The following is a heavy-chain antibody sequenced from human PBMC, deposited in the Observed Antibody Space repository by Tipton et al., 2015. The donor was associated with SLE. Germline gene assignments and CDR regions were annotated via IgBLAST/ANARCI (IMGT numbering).Heavy chain of an antibody. Sequence: TLSLTCTVSGGSISSSSYYWGWIRQPPGKGLEWIGSIYYSGSTYYNPSLKSRVTISVDTSKNQFSLKLSSVTAADTAVYYCARGKNSAFDIWGQGTMVTVSS. CDR2: IYYSGST. J-gene: IGHJ3*02. V-gene: IGHV4-39*01. CDR1: GGSISSSSYY. CDR3: ARGKNSAFDI. D-gene: IGHD1/OR15-1a*01.